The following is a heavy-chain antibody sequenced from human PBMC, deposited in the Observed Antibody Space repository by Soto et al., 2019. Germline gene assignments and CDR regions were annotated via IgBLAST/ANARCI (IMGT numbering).Heavy chain of an antibody. CDR2: ISGSGGST. Sequence: PGGSLRLSCAAAGFTFSSYAMRWVCQAPGKGLEWVSAISGSGGSTYYADSVKGRFTISRDNSKNTLYLQMNSLRAEDTAVYYCAKVMHEDGYDFFPAPDYEQAGGYFQHWGQGTLVTVSS. CDR3: AKVMHEDGYDFFPAPDYEQAGGYFQH. CDR1: GFTFSSYA. J-gene: IGHJ1*01. D-gene: IGHD3-3*01. V-gene: IGHV3-23*01.